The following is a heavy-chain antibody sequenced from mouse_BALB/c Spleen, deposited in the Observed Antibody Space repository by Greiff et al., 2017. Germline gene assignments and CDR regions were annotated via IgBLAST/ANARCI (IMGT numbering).Heavy chain of an antibody. Sequence: EVKLVESGGGLVKPGGSLKLSCAASGFTFSEYYMYWVRQTPEKRLEWVATISDGGSYTYYPDSVKGRFTISRDNAKNNLYLQMSSLKSEDTAMYYCARDAGWLLRFAYWGQGTLVTVSA. J-gene: IGHJ3*01. CDR3: ARDAGWLLRFAY. CDR1: GFTFSEYY. CDR2: ISDGGSYT. V-gene: IGHV5-4*02. D-gene: IGHD2-3*01.